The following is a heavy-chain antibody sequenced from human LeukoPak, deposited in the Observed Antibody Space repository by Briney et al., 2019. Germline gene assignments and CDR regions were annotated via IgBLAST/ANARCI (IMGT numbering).Heavy chain of an antibody. CDR2: ISGNGGST. J-gene: IGHJ4*02. CDR1: GFTFSSYA. CDR3: AKGVTTGTTLIGVDY. V-gene: IGHV3-23*01. Sequence: GGSLRLSCAASGFTFSSYAMSWVRQAPGKGLEWVSAISGNGGSTYYADSVKGRFTISRDNSKNTLYLQMNSLRAEDTAVYYCAKGVTTGTTLIGVDYWGQGTLVTVSS. D-gene: IGHD1-1*01.